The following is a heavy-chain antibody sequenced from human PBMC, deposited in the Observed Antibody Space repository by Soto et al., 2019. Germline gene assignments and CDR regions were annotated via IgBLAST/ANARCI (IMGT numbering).Heavy chain of an antibody. J-gene: IGHJ6*04. V-gene: IGHV5-51*01. CDR3: ARGADSSSWRRYYNGMDV. Sequence: GESLKISCKGSGYRFNSDWIAWVRQMPGKGLEWMGIIYPGDSDTRYSPSFQGQVTISADKSISTAYLQWSSLKASDTAMYYCARGADSSSWRRYYNGMDVWGKGTTVTVSS. CDR2: IYPGDSDT. D-gene: IGHD6-13*01. CDR1: GYRFNSDW.